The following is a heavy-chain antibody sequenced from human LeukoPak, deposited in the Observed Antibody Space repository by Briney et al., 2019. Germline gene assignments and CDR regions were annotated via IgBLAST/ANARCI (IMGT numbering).Heavy chain of an antibody. CDR3: ALDYGDYVFDY. J-gene: IGHJ4*02. CDR2: MNPNSGNT. D-gene: IGHD4-17*01. Sequence: ASVTVSCKYSVYSFTVSDIYSVRHAPEPRVAWMGWMNPNSGNTDYAQKFQGRVTMTRNTSISTDYMELSSLRSEDTAVYYCALDYGDYVFDYWGQGTLVTVSS. V-gene: IGHV1-8*01. CDR1: VYSFTVSD.